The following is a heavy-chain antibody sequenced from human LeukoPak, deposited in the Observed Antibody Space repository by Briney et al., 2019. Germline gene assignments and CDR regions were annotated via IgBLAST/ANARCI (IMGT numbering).Heavy chain of an antibody. CDR2: IYYSGST. CDR3: ARQGSSWYVALDAFDM. Sequence: PSQTLSLTCTVSGGSISSGSYYWSWIRQPAGKGLEWIGYIYYSGSTNYNPSLKSRVTISVDTSKNQFSLKLSSVTAADTAVYYCARQGSSWYVALDAFDMWGQGTMVTVSS. V-gene: IGHV4-61*10. D-gene: IGHD6-13*01. J-gene: IGHJ3*02. CDR1: GGSISSGSYY.